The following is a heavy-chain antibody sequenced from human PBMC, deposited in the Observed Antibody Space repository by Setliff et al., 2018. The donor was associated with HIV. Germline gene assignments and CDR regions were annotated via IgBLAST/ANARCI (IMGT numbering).Heavy chain of an antibody. CDR1: GGSISSSSYY. J-gene: IGHJ3*02. V-gene: IGHV4-39*01. Sequence: PSETLSLTCTVSGGSISSSSYYWGWIRQPPGKGLEWSGSIYYSGSTYYNPSLKSRVTISVDTSKHQFSLKLSSVTAADTAVYYCAREDSSGYLGSALDIWGQGTMVTVSS. D-gene: IGHD3-22*01. CDR2: IYYSGST. CDR3: AREDSSGYLGSALDI.